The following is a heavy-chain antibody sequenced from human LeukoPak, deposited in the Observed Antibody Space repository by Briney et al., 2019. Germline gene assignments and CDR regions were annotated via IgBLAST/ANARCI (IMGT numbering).Heavy chain of an antibody. CDR2: VSNSGST. CDR3: AKDTYGDY. Sequence: SETLSLTCSVSRGSVSSYSWSWIRQPPGKGLEWMAYVSNSGSTNYNPSVKSRVTISIDTSKNQFSLKLTSVTVADTAVYYCAKDTYGDYWGQGTLVTVSS. D-gene: IGHD3-16*01. V-gene: IGHV4-59*02. CDR1: RGSVSSYS. J-gene: IGHJ4*02.